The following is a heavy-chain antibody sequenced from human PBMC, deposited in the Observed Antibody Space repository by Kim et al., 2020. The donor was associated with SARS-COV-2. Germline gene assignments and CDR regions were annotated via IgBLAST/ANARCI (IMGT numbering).Heavy chain of an antibody. Sequence: SETLSLTCTVSGGSVSSGSYYWSWIRQPPGKGLEWIGYIYYSGSTNYNPSLKSRVTISVDTSKNQFSLKLSSVTAADTAVYYCAREVCSGGSLTLYYYYGMDVWGQGTTVTVSS. CDR2: IYYSGST. CDR1: GGSVSSGSYY. J-gene: IGHJ6*02. D-gene: IGHD2-15*01. CDR3: AREVCSGGSLTLYYYYGMDV. V-gene: IGHV4-61*01.